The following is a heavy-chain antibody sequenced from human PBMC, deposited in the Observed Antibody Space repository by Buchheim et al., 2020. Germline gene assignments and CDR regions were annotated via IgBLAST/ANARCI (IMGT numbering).Heavy chain of an antibody. D-gene: IGHD6-13*01. Sequence: QVQLQESGPGLVKPSETLPLTCTVSGGSISSYYWSWIRQPPGKGLEWIGYIYYSGSTNYNPSLKSRVTISVDTSKNQFSLKLSSVTAADTAVYYCARNIAAAGTTYYYGMDVWGQGTT. CDR3: ARNIAAAGTTYYYGMDV. CDR2: IYYSGST. V-gene: IGHV4-59*01. CDR1: GGSISSYY. J-gene: IGHJ6*02.